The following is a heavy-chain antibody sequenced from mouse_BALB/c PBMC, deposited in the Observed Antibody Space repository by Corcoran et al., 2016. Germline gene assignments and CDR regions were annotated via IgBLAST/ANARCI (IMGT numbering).Heavy chain of an antibody. J-gene: IGHJ3*01. CDR1: GYTFTSYV. Sequence: EVQLQQSGPELVKPGASVKMSCKASGYTFTSYVMHWVKQKPGQGLEWIGYINPYNDGTKYNEKFKGKATLTSDKSSSTAYMELSSLTSEDSAVYYGAREENWAWFAYWGQGTLVTVSA. V-gene: IGHV1S136*01. CDR3: AREENWAWFAY. CDR2: INPYNDGT. D-gene: IGHD4-1*01.